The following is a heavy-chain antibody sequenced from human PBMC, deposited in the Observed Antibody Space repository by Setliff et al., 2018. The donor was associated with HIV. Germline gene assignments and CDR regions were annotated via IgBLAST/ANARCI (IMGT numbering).Heavy chain of an antibody. CDR1: EYTFTSYN. D-gene: IGHD7-27*01. J-gene: IGHJ4*02. V-gene: IGHV1-46*01. CDR3: ARGGTGRPRPIDY. CDR2: INPSGGSS. Sequence: ASVKVSCKASEYTFTSYNINWVRQAPGQGLEWMGIINPSGGSSNYAQRLHDRVTMTTDTSTSTVYMELRSLRSDDTAVYYCARGGTGRPRPIDYWGQGTLVTVSS.